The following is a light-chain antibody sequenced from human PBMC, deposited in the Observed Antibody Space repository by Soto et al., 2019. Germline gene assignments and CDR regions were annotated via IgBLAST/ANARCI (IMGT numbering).Light chain of an antibody. Sequence: EIVLTQSPATLSLSPGERATLSCRASQSVSSYLAWYQQNPGQAPRLLIYDASNRATGIPARFSGSWSGTDVTLAISSLEPEDFAVYYCQQRSNWPPYTFGQGTKLEI. CDR2: DAS. V-gene: IGKV3-11*01. CDR1: QSVSSY. J-gene: IGKJ2*01. CDR3: QQRSNWPPYT.